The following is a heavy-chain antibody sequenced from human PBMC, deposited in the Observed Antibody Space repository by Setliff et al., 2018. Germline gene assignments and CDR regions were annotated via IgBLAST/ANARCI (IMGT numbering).Heavy chain of an antibody. D-gene: IGHD3-3*01. V-gene: IGHV4-61*09. J-gene: IGHJ6*03. CDR1: DDSISSRHYY. CDR2: IYASWST. CDR3: VRMSGFLYMDV. Sequence: KTSETLSLTCTVSDDSISSRHYYWSWIRQPAGKGPEWIGHIYASWSTNYNPSLKSRVTISLDTSKNQFSLKLSSVTAADTAVYYCVRMSGFLYMDVWGKGTTVTVSS.